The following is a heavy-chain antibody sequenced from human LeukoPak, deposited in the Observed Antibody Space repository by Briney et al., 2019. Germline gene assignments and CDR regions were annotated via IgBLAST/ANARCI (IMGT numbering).Heavy chain of an antibody. V-gene: IGHV4-59*01. CDR1: GGSISSYY. CDR3: ARGSVTTHP. J-gene: IGHJ5*02. Sequence: SETLSLTCTVSGGSISSYYWSWIRQPPGKGLEWIGYIYYSGGTNYNPSLKSRVTISVDTSKNQFSLKLSSVTAADTAVYYCARGSVTTHPWGQGTLVTVSS. CDR2: IYYSGGT. D-gene: IGHD4-17*01.